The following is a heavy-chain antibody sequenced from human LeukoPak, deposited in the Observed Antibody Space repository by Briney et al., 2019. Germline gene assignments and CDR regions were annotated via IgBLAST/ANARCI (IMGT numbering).Heavy chain of an antibody. CDR2: VSAGGQTT. D-gene: IGHD2-21*02. V-gene: IGHV3-23*01. J-gene: IGHJ4*02. CDR3: AFRPVAFCSGGCYPYYFDH. CDR1: GFTFSDYG. Sequence: PGGSLRLSCAGSGFTFSDYGMSWVRQAPGKELEWVSGVSAGGQTTYYADSLRGRFTVSRDNSKNTLYLQMNTVRAEDTAVYYCAFRPVAFCSGGCYPYYFDHWGQGTLVTVSS.